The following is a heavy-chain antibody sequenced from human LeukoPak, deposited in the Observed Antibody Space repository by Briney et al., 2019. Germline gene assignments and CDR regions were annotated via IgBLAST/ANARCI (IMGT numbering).Heavy chain of an antibody. Sequence: GGSLRLSCAASGFTFSSYAMHWVRQAPGKGLEWVAVISYDGSNKYYADSVKGRFTISRDNSKNTLYLQMNSLRAEDTAVYYCARGLIRTPDIVATILGYWGQGTLVTVSS. J-gene: IGHJ4*02. CDR3: ARGLIRTPDIVATILGY. CDR2: ISYDGSNK. CDR1: GFTFSSYA. V-gene: IGHV3-30-3*01. D-gene: IGHD5-12*01.